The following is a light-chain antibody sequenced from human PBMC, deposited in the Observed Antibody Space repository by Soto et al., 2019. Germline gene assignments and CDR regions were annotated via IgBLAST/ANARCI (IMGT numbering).Light chain of an antibody. J-gene: IGKJ3*01. CDR1: QSVSSY. Sequence: EIVLTQSPATLSLSPGERATLSCRASQSVSSYLDWYQQKPGQAPRLLIYDASNRATGIPARFSGSGSGTDFTLTISGLEPEYFSVYYCQPRSSFGPGTKVDIK. V-gene: IGKV3-11*01. CDR2: DAS. CDR3: QPRSS.